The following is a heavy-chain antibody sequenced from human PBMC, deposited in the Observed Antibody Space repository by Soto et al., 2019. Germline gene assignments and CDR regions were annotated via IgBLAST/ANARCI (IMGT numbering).Heavy chain of an antibody. V-gene: IGHV4-4*02. D-gene: IGHD1-26*01. Sequence: SETLSLTCDVSGGSITTSVLWTRVRQFPGRGLEWIGEIAHDGNTNYNPSLSGRVTMSVELSNSQFSLNVASVNAADTAVYFCAGGRDSDYWGQGKLVTGS. J-gene: IGHJ4*02. CDR3: AGGRDSDY. CDR2: IAHDGNT. CDR1: GGSITTSVL.